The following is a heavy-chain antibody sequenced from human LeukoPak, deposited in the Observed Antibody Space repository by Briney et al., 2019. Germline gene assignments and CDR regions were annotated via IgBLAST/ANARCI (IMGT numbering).Heavy chain of an antibody. Sequence: GGSLRLSCAASGFPFSKHWMLWVRQAPGKGLESVSRINTDGTVTTYADSVKGRFTVSRGNADNTMFLQMNSVRDEDTAVYYCATKQWLAPPPDSWGQGTPVTVSS. CDR2: INTDGTVT. V-gene: IGHV3-74*01. J-gene: IGHJ4*02. CDR1: GFPFSKHW. CDR3: ATKQWLAPPPDS. D-gene: IGHD6-19*01.